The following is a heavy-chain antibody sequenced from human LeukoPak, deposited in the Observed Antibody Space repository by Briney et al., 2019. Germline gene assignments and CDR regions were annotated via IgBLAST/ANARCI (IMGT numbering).Heavy chain of an antibody. CDR2: ISGGGENT. CDR1: GFTFTSHG. V-gene: IGHV3-23*01. D-gene: IGHD6-13*01. Sequence: GGSLRLSCAASGFTFTSHGMSWVRQAPGKGLEWVSSISGGGENTYYADSVKGRFTISRDNSKNMLFMQMNSLRAEDTAVYYCARLLAAAGTGGWGQRTLVIVSS. CDR3: ARLLAAAGTGG. J-gene: IGHJ1*01.